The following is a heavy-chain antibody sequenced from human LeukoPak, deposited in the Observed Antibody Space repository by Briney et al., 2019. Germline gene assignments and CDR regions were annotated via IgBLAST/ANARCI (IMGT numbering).Heavy chain of an antibody. CDR3: ARVFYCSSTSCYRRGLGYMDV. V-gene: IGHV3-7*01. CDR1: GFTFSSYW. Sequence: GGSLRLSCAASGFTFSSYWMSWVRQAPGKGLEWVANIKQDGSGKYYVDSVKGRFTISRDNAENSLYLQMNSLRAEDTAVYYCARVFYCSSTSCYRRGLGYMDVWGKGTTVTVSS. CDR2: IKQDGSGK. J-gene: IGHJ6*03. D-gene: IGHD2-2*01.